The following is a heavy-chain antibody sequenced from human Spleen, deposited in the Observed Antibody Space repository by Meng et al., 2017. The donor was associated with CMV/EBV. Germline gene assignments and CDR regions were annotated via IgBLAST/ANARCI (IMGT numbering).Heavy chain of an antibody. D-gene: IGHD3/OR15-3a*01. CDR2: IVSNGTRK. V-gene: IGHV3-30*02. J-gene: IGHJ4*02. Sequence: GESLKISCAASGFTFDDYAMHWVRQAPGKGLEWVTYIVSNGTRKYYADSVRGRFTLSRDNSENTLLLHMNILRPDDTAVYYCATGLMDYWGQGTLVTVSS. CDR3: ATGLMDY. CDR1: GFTFDDYA.